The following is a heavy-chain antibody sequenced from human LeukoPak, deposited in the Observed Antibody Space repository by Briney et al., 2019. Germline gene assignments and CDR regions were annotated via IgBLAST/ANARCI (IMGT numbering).Heavy chain of an antibody. CDR1: GGTFSSYA. CDR2: IIPIFGTA. J-gene: IGHJ4*02. Sequence: GASVKVSCKASGGTFSSYAISWVRQAPGQGLEWMGGIIPIFGTANYAQKFQGRVTITADESTSTAYMELSSLRSEDTAVYYCARRHYYDSSGYYYEDDYWGQETLVTVSS. CDR3: ARRHYYDSSGYYYEDDY. D-gene: IGHD3-22*01. V-gene: IGHV1-69*13.